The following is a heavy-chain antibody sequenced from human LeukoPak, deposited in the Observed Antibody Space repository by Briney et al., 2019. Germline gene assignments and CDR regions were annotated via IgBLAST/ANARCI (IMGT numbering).Heavy chain of an antibody. Sequence: GGSLRLSCAASGFTFSSYSMNWVRQAPGKGLEWVSSISSSSSYIYYADSVKGRFTISRDNAKNSLYLQMNSLRAEDTVVYYCARDRGPSTMVRGVRLDYWGQGTLVTVSS. V-gene: IGHV3-21*01. CDR1: GFTFSSYS. D-gene: IGHD3-10*01. J-gene: IGHJ4*02. CDR2: ISSSSSYI. CDR3: ARDRGPSTMVRGVRLDY.